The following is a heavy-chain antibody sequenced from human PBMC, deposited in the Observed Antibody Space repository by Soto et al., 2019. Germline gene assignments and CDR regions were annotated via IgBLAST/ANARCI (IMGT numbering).Heavy chain of an antibody. J-gene: IGHJ2*01. Sequence: EVQLLESGGGLVQPGGSLRLSCAASGFTFSSYAMSWVRQAPGKGLEWVSAISGSGGSTYYADSVKGRFTISRDNSKNTLYLQMNSLRAEDTAVYYGAKGNEGSGQERVFWYFDLWGRGTLVTVSS. V-gene: IGHV3-23*01. D-gene: IGHD3-10*01. CDR1: GFTFSSYA. CDR3: AKGNEGSGQERVFWYFDL. CDR2: ISGSGGST.